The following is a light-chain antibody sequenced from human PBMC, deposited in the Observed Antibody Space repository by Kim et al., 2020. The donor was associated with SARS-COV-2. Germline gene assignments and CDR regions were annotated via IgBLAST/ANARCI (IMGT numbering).Light chain of an antibody. J-gene: IGKJ2*01. CDR1: QSVSSN. CDR2: GTS. V-gene: IGKV3-15*01. CDR3: QQYKNWPRT. Sequence: SGSPGERATLSCRASQSVSSNLAWYQQKPGQAPRLLIYGTSTRATGIPARFSGSGSGTEFTLTISSLQSEDFAVYYCQQYKNWPRTFGQGTKLEI.